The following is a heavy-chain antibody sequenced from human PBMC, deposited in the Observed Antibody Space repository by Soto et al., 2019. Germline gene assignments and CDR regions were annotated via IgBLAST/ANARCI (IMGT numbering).Heavy chain of an antibody. J-gene: IGHJ3*02. D-gene: IGHD3-22*01. CDR1: GGTFSNFA. V-gene: IGHV1-69*01. Sequence: QVQLVQSGPEVKKPGSSVKVSCEASGGTFSNFAVNWVRQAPGQGLEWVGGIIPLFNVAKYALKFEGRVTLVADDSTSTAYMDLSSLRSDDSAVHYCAASGRDVVCYYYKDSEGLDIWGQGTMVTVSS. CDR2: IIPLFNVA. CDR3: AASGRDVVCYYYKDSEGLDI.